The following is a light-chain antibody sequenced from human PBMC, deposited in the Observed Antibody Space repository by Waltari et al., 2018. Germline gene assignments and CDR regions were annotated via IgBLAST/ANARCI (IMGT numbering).Light chain of an antibody. J-gene: IGKJ1*01. CDR1: QSVLYSSNNKNY. V-gene: IGKV4-1*01. CDR3: QQYYRTPQT. CDR2: WAS. Sequence: DIVMTQSPDSLAVSLGERATINCKSSQSVLYSSNNKNYLAWYQQKPGQPPKLPVYWASTRESGVPDRFSGSGSGTDFTRTISSLQAEDVAVYYCQQYYRTPQTFGQGTKVEIK.